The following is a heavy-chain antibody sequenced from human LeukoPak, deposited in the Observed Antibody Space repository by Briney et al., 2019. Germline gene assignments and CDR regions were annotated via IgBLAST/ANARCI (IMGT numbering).Heavy chain of an antibody. D-gene: IGHD6-19*01. J-gene: IGHJ3*02. CDR3: AKEGYSRGRSPAFDI. CDR2: ISFITNFQ. CDR1: GFSLSSRV. Sequence: QPGRSLRLSCAASGFSLSSRVMHWVRQAPGKGLEWVSGISFITNFQHYADSVKGRSTITGDNSKNRMYLALNSLLIEDTAVYYWAKEGYSRGRSPAFDIWGQGTVVTVSS. V-gene: IGHV3-30*18.